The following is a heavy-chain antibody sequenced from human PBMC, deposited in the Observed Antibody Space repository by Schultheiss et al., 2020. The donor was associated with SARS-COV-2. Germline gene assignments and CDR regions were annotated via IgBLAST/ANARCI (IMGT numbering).Heavy chain of an antibody. CDR2: ISYDGSNK. J-gene: IGHJ6*02. CDR3: ARDLRFLEWPSYFYYGMDV. D-gene: IGHD3-3*01. CDR1: GFTFSSYV. V-gene: IGHV3-30*12. Sequence: GGSLRLSCAASGFTFSSYVMHWVRQAPGKGLEWVAVISYDGSNKYYADSVKGRFTISRDNAKNSLYLQMNSLRVEDTAVYYCARDLRFLEWPSYFYYGMDVWGQGTTVTVSS.